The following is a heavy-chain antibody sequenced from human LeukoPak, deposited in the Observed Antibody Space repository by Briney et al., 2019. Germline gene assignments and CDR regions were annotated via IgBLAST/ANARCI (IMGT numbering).Heavy chain of an antibody. J-gene: IGHJ3*02. D-gene: IGHD4-17*01. V-gene: IGHV1-69*04. CDR2: IIPILGTA. Sequence: SVKVSCKASGGTLSSYAFSWVRQAPGQGLEWMGRIIPILGTANYAQTFQGRVTITADKSTSTAYMELSSLKASDTAMYYCARPVGNTVPPDHDAFDIWGQGTMVTVSS. CDR1: GGTLSSYA. CDR3: ARPVGNTVPPDHDAFDI.